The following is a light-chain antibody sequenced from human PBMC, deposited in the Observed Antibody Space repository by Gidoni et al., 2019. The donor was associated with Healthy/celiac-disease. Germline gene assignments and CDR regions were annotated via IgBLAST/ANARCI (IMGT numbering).Light chain of an antibody. J-gene: IGKJ4*01. V-gene: IGKV3-20*01. Sequence: EVVLTQSPGTLSLSPGERATLSCRASQSVSSSYLAWYQQKPGQAPRLLIYGASSRATGIPDRFSGSGSGTDCTLNISRLEAEDYAVYYCQQYGSSPLTFGGGTKVEIK. CDR2: GAS. CDR3: QQYGSSPLT. CDR1: QSVSSSY.